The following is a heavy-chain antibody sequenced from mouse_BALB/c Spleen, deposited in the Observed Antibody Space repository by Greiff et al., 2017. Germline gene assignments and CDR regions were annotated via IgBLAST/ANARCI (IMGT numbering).Heavy chain of an antibody. CDR2: ISYSGST. Sequence: EVKLVESGPGLVKPSQSLSLTCTVTGYSITSDYAWNWIRQFPGNKLEWMGYISYSGSTSYNPSLKSRISITRDTSKNQFFLQLNSVTTEDTATYYCARDYGSSFAWFAYWGQGTLVTVSA. CDR1: GYSITSDYA. CDR3: ARDYGSSFAWFAY. D-gene: IGHD1-1*01. J-gene: IGHJ3*01. V-gene: IGHV3-2*02.